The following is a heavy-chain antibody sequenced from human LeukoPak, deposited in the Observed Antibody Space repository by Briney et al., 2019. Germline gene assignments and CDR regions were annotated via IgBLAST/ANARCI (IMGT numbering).Heavy chain of an antibody. Sequence: PGGSLRLSCAASGFTFSDYYMSWIRQAPGKGLEWVSYISSSSSYTNYADSVKGRFTISRDYAKNSLYLQMNSLRAEDTAVYYCARVLTYYYGSGSPSYYYYYYGMDVWGQGTTVTVSS. CDR2: ISSSSSYT. D-gene: IGHD3-10*01. CDR1: GFTFSDYY. V-gene: IGHV3-11*05. J-gene: IGHJ6*02. CDR3: ARVLTYYYGSGSPSYYYYYYGMDV.